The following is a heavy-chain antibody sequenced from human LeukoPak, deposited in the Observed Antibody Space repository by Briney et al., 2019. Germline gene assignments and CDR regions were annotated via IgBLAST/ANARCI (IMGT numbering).Heavy chain of an antibody. V-gene: IGHV1-69*13. D-gene: IGHD5-12*01. CDR1: GDTFSSYD. Sequence: GASVKVSCKASGDTFSSYDISWVRQAPGQGLEWIGGITPIFGTPNYAQKFQGRVTITADESTRTAYMELRSLRSEDTAVYYCARVIPIGYEDYWGQGTLVTVSS. CDR2: ITPIFGTP. J-gene: IGHJ4*02. CDR3: ARVIPIGYEDY.